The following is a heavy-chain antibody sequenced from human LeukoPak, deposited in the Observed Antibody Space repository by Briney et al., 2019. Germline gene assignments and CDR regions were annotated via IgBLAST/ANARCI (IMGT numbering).Heavy chain of an antibody. CDR3: ARGYGSGSYYTSYDY. V-gene: IGHV3-21*01. Sequence: GGSLRLSCAASGFTFSSYSMNWVRQAPGKGLEWVSSISSSSSYIYYADSVKGRFTISRDNAKNSLYLQMNSLRAEDTAVYYCARGYGSGSYYTSYDYWGQGTLATVSS. CDR2: ISSSSSYI. D-gene: IGHD3-10*01. CDR1: GFTFSSYS. J-gene: IGHJ4*02.